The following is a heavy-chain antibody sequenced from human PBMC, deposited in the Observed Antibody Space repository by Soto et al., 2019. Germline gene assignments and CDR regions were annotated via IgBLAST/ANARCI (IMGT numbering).Heavy chain of an antibody. CDR2: INPSGGST. Sequence: ASVKVSCKASGYTFTSYYMHWVRQAPGQGLEWMGIINPSGGSTSYAQKFQGRVTMTRDTSTSTVYMELSSLRSEDTAVYYCARVLVLAGGYYYGMDVWGQGTTVTVSS. D-gene: IGHD6-19*01. CDR3: ARVLVLAGGYYYGMDV. CDR1: GYTFTSYY. J-gene: IGHJ6*02. V-gene: IGHV1-46*01.